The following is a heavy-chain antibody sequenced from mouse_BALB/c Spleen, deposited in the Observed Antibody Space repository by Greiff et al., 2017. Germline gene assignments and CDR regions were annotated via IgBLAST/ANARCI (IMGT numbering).Heavy chain of an antibody. CDR3: NAWGRYDY. CDR2: IDPENGDT. Sequence: EVQLQQSGAELVRSGASVKLSCTASGFNIKDYYMHWVKQRPEQGLEWIGWIDPENGDTEYAPKFQGKATMTADTSSNTAYLQLSSLTSEDTAVYYCNAWGRYDYWGQGTTLTVSS. D-gene: IGHD2-14*01. J-gene: IGHJ2*01. V-gene: IGHV14-4*02. CDR1: GFNIKDYY.